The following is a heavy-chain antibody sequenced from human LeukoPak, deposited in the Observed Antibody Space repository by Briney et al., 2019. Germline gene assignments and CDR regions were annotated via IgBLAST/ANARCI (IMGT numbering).Heavy chain of an antibody. D-gene: IGHD5-18*01. CDR1: GGSFSGYY. CDR3: ARKRIYSYGRHTGVAVTESFDS. V-gene: IGHV4-34*01. J-gene: IGHJ4*02. CDR2: INHSGST. Sequence: PSETPSLTCAVYGGSFSGYYWSWIRQPPGKGLEWIGEINHSGSTNYNPSLKSRVSISVDTSKNQFSLRLNSVTAADTAVYYCARKRIYSYGRHTGVAVTESFDSWGQGTLVTVSS.